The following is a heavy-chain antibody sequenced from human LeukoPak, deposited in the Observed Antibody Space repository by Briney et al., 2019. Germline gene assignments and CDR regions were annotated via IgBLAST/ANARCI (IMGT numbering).Heavy chain of an antibody. CDR3: ARGGYYSGTWFDP. CDR1: GGSISSGGYY. CDR2: IYYSGST. V-gene: IGHV4-31*03. D-gene: IGHD1-26*01. Sequence: SETLSLTCTVSGGSISSGGYYWPWLRQHPGKGLEWIGYIYYSGSTYYNPSLRSRVTILVDTSENQFSLKLSSVTAADTAVYYCARGGYYSGTWFDPWGQGTLVTVSS. J-gene: IGHJ5*02.